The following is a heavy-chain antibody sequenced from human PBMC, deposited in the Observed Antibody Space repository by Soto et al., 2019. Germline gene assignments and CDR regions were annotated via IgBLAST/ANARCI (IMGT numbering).Heavy chain of an antibody. V-gene: IGHV2-5*02. CDR2: IYWDDDK. D-gene: IGHD3-10*01. J-gene: IGHJ2*01. CDR1: GFSLSTSGVG. CDR3: ARPYYFVSERPDWYFDL. Sequence: QITLKESGPTLVKPTQTLTLTCTFSGFSLSTSGVGVGWIRQPPGKALEWLALIYWDDDKRYSPSLKSRLTITKDTSKHQVVRTMTNREPVDTATYYCARPYYFVSERPDWYFDLWGRGTLVTVSS.